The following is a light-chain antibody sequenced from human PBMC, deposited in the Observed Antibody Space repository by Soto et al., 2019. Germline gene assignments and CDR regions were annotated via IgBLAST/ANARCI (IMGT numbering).Light chain of an antibody. Sequence: QSVLTQPPSASGTPGQRVTISCSGSSSNIGSNYVYWYQQLPGTAPKPLIYRNNQRPSGVPDRFSGSKSGTSASLAISGLRSEHEADYYCAAWDDSLRVFGTGTKVTVL. CDR1: SSNIGSNY. CDR2: RNN. CDR3: AAWDDSLRV. J-gene: IGLJ1*01. V-gene: IGLV1-47*01.